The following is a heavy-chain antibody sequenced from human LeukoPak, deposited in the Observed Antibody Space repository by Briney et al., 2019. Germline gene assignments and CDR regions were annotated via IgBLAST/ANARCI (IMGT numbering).Heavy chain of an antibody. Sequence: ASVKVSCKSSGYTFTSYGISWVRQAPGQGLEWMGWINTYTGNTNYAQKFQGRVTMTTDTSTSTAYMELRSLRSDDTAVYYCARENLPYYYDSSGYYLPSDYWGQGTLVTVSS. CDR1: GYTFTSYG. J-gene: IGHJ4*02. D-gene: IGHD3-22*01. V-gene: IGHV1-18*01. CDR2: INTYTGNT. CDR3: ARENLPYYYDSSGYYLPSDY.